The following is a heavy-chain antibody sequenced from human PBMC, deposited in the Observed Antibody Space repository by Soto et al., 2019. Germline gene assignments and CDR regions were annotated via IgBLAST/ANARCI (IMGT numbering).Heavy chain of an antibody. V-gene: IGHV3-21*01. D-gene: IGHD2-2*01. J-gene: IGHJ5*02. Sequence: EVQLVESGGGLAKPGGSLRLSCAASGFTFSRYSMNWVRQAPGKGLEWVSTISGNSYYIYYADSVKGRFTISRDNAKTYMFLEINSLRAEDTAVYYCTRSMGFCSSASYYPHWFDPWGQGTLVTVSS. CDR3: TRSMGFCSSASYYPHWFDP. CDR2: ISGNSYYI. CDR1: GFTFSRYS.